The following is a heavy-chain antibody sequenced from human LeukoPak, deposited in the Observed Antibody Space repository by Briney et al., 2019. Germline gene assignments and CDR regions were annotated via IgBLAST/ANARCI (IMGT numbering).Heavy chain of an antibody. CDR1: GGSISNYY. CDR2: VSYNGNT. CDR3: ARGYSGYVGWFDP. Sequence: SETLSLTCTVSGGSISNYYWIWIRQPPGKGLEWIGYVSYNGNTNYNPSLKSRVTISVDTSKNHFSLKLNSVTAADTAVYYCARGYSGYVGWFDPWGQGTLVTVSS. V-gene: IGHV4-59*01. J-gene: IGHJ5*02. D-gene: IGHD5-12*01.